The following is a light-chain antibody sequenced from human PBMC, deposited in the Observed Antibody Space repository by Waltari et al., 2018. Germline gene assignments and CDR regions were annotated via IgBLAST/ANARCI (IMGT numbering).Light chain of an antibody. J-gene: IGLJ3*02. CDR2: KDS. V-gene: IGLV3-25*03. Sequence: SYELTQPPSVSVSPGQTARIPCPGDALPKQYAYWYQQKPGQAPVRVIYKDSERPSGIPERFSGSSSGTTVTLTISGVQAEDEADYYCQSADSSGTYKVFGGGTKLTVL. CDR3: QSADSSGTYKV. CDR1: ALPKQY.